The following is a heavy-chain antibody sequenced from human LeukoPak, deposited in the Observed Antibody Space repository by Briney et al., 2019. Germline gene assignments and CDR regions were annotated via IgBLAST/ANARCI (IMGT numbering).Heavy chain of an antibody. Sequence: SVKVSCKASGYNFISMGIAWVRHAPGQGLEWMGWTTVYNGKTDYAETFQGRVTMTTETSTSTAYMDLSRLTSDDTAVYYCARWYGSGSYYFDYWGQGTLVAVTA. CDR3: ARWYGSGSYYFDY. D-gene: IGHD3-10*01. CDR1: GYNFISMG. V-gene: IGHV1-18*01. CDR2: TTVYNGKT. J-gene: IGHJ4*02.